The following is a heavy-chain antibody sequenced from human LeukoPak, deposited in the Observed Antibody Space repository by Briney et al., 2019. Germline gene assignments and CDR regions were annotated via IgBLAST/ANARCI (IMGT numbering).Heavy chain of an antibody. CDR2: IYYSGST. Sequence: SETLSLTCTVSGGSISSYYWSWIRQPPGKGLEWIGSIYYSGSTYYNPSLKSRVTISVDTSKNQFSLKLSSVTAADTAVYYCARHYYDSSGFVPDHFDYWGQGTLVTVSS. D-gene: IGHD3-22*01. V-gene: IGHV4-39*01. CDR1: GGSISSYY. CDR3: ARHYYDSSGFVPDHFDY. J-gene: IGHJ4*02.